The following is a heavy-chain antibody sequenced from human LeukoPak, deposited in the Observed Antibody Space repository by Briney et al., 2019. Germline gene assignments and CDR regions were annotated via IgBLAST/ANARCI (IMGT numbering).Heavy chain of an antibody. CDR3: ARASPSRPRYCSGGSCSTSVWFDP. Sequence: SETLSLTCAVYGGSFSGYYWSWIRQPPGKGLEWIGEINHSGSTNYNPSLKSRVTISVDTSKNQFSLKLSSVTAADTAVYYCARASPSRPRYCSGGSCSTSVWFDPWGQGTLVTVSS. CDR1: GGSFSGYY. J-gene: IGHJ5*02. CDR2: INHSGST. D-gene: IGHD2-15*01. V-gene: IGHV4-34*01.